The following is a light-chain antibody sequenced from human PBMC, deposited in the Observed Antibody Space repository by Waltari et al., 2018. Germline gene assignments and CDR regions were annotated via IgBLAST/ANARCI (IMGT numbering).Light chain of an antibody. V-gene: IGLV5-37*01. CDR1: SDINVGDFN. J-gene: IGLJ3*02. Sequence: QHVRTQPPSSSASPGDSARLTCTLPSDINVGDFNIYWYQQPPGSPPRSLLYYQSDSEKAQGSGVPSRFSGSKDGAARAAIILSGGLQGEDEADYYCRFWPSNVGVFGGGTKLTVL. CDR3: RFWPSNVGV. CDR2: YQSDSEK.